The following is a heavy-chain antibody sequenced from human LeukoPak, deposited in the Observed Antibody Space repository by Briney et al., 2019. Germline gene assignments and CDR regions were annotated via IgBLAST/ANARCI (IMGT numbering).Heavy chain of an antibody. CDR1: GGSISSYY. D-gene: IGHD5-18*01. Sequence: SETLSLTCTVSGGSISSYYWSWIRHPPGKGLHWIGYIYYSGSTNYNPSLKSRVTISVDTSKNQSSLKLSSVTAADTAVYYCARRGYSYGYGYYYYMDVWGKGTTVTVSS. J-gene: IGHJ6*03. CDR3: ARRGYSYGYGYYYYMDV. CDR2: IYYSGST. V-gene: IGHV4-59*01.